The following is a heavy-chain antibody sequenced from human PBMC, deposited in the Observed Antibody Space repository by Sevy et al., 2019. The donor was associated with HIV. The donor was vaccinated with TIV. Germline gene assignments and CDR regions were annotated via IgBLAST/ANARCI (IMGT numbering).Heavy chain of an antibody. CDR3: ARTLGDIVVVPAAHYYYYYGMDV. D-gene: IGHD2-2*01. CDR1: GDSVSSNSAA. CDR2: TYYRSKWYN. V-gene: IGHV6-1*01. Sequence: SQNLSLTCAISGDSVSSNSAAWNWIRQSPSRGLEWLGRTYYRSKWYNDYAVSVKSRITINPDTSKNQFSLQLNSVTPEDTAVYYCARTLGDIVVVPAAHYYYYYGMDVWGQGTTVTVSS. J-gene: IGHJ6*02.